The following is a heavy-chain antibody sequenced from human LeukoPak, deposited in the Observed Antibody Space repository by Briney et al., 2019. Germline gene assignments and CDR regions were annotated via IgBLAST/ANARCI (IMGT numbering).Heavy chain of an antibody. J-gene: IGHJ4*02. V-gene: IGHV3-21*01. Sequence: GGSLRLSCAASGFIFSQYSINWVRQAPGKGLEWVSSISSSSSYIYYADSVKGRFTISRDNAKNSLYLQMNSLRAEDTAVYYCARFSSGWYVLTDYWGQGTLVTVSS. CDR1: GFIFSQYS. CDR2: ISSSSSYI. D-gene: IGHD6-19*01. CDR3: ARFSSGWYVLTDY.